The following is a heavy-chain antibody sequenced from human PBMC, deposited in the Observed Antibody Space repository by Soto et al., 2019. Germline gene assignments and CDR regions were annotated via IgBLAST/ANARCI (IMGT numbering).Heavy chain of an antibody. CDR3: ASEGMPVVTATRPYLYFDL. V-gene: IGHV3-33*01. Sequence: QVQLVESGGGVVQPGRSLRLSCAASGFTFSSYGMHWVRQAPGKGLEWVAVIWYDGSDKYYADSVKGRFTISRDNSKNTLYLLMISLRAEDTAVYYCASEGMPVVTATRPYLYFDLWGRGTLVTVSS. CDR1: GFTFSSYG. J-gene: IGHJ2*01. D-gene: IGHD2-21*02. CDR2: IWYDGSDK.